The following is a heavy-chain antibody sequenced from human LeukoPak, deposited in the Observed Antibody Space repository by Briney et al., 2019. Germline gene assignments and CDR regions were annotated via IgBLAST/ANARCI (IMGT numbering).Heavy chain of an antibody. CDR2: IYYSGST. CDR3: ARGHPSARSEYFQH. J-gene: IGHJ1*01. CDR1: GVSISGGTYY. Sequence: TPSETLSLTCTVSGVSISGGTYYWGWFRQPPGKGLEWIGTIYYSGSTYYNPSLKSRVTISVDTSKNQFSLKLTSMIAADTAVYYCARGHPSARSEYFQHWGQGTLVTVSS. V-gene: IGHV4-39*01. D-gene: IGHD6-6*01.